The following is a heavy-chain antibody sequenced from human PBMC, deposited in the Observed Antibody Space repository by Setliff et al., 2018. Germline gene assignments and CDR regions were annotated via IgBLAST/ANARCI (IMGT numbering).Heavy chain of an antibody. CDR3: AGGGRYCGGDCYQDDAFDI. CDR1: GGSINNYY. Sequence: PSETLSLTCTVSGGSINNYYWSWIRQSPGKGLEWIGYIATSGSTDYNPSLKSRVTISVDTSKNQLSLKLSSVTAADTAVYYCAGGGRYCGGDCYQDDAFDIWGQGTMVTVSS. V-gene: IGHV4-4*08. CDR2: IATSGST. D-gene: IGHD2-21*02. J-gene: IGHJ3*02.